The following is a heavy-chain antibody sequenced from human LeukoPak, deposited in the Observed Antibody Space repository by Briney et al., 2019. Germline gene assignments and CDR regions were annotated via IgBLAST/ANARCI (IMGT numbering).Heavy chain of an antibody. CDR2: ISSSGSTI. V-gene: IGHV3-48*03. CDR3: ARAFYYDILTMTPDAFDI. Sequence: PGGSLRLPCAASGFTFSSYEMNWVRQAPGKGLEWVSYISSSGSTIYYADSVKGRFTISRDNAKNSLYLQMNSLRAEDTAVYYCARAFYYDILTMTPDAFDIWGQGTMVTVSS. J-gene: IGHJ3*02. D-gene: IGHD3-9*01. CDR1: GFTFSSYE.